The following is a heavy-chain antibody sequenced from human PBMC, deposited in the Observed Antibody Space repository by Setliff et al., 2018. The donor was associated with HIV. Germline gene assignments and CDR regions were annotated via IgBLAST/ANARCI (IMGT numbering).Heavy chain of an antibody. J-gene: IGHJ4*02. CDR1: GYTFISFD. CDR3: ARARYGVAAVGY. CDR2: MNPASGST. D-gene: IGHD6-13*01. Sequence: ASVKVSCKASGYTFISFDINWVRQATGQGPERMGWMNPASGSTGYAQKFQGRVTMTRNASINTAYMELNSLTFDDTAMYYCARARYGVAAVGYWGQGTPVTVSS. V-gene: IGHV1-8*01.